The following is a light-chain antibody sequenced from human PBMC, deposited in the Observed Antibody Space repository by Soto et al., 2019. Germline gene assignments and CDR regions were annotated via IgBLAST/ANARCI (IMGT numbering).Light chain of an antibody. Sequence: SYELAQTPSVSVSPGRTARITCSGDEVSKQYVYWYQQKPGQAPVLVIYKDSERASGIPERFSASSSGTTVTLTISGVRAEDEADYYCQSSDDTGNYYLXGTGTTSPS. CDR1: EVSKQY. V-gene: IGLV3-25*02. J-gene: IGLJ1*01. CDR2: KDS. CDR3: QSSDDTGNYYL.